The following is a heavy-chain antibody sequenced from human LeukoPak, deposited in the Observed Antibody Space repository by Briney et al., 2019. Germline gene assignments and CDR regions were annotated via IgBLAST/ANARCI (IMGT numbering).Heavy chain of an antibody. D-gene: IGHD3-10*01. CDR2: MNPNSGNT. CDR1: GYTFTSYD. V-gene: IGHV1-8*01. J-gene: IGHJ5*02. Sequence: ASVKVSCKASGYTFTSYDINWVRQATGQGLEWVGWMNPNSGNTGYAQMFQGRVTMTRSTSISTACMELSSLRSVDTAVYYCARGPLLWFGELSVGSDRNWFDPWGQGTLVTVSS. CDR3: ARGPLLWFGELSVGSDRNWFDP.